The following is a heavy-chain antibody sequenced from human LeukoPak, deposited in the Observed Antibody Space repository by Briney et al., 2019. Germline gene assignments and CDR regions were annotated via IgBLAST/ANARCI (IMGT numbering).Heavy chain of an antibody. CDR2: IHHSGVT. Sequence: SETLSLTCTVSGYSISSGYYWSWIRQPPGKGLEWIATIHHSGVTYYSPSLKSRVTMSVDTSKNQFSLKLGSVTAASTAVYYCARYTANTAGYSFDFWGQGALVTVSS. V-gene: IGHV4-38-2*02. CDR3: ARYTANTAGYSFDF. D-gene: IGHD3-22*01. CDR1: GYSISSGYY. J-gene: IGHJ4*02.